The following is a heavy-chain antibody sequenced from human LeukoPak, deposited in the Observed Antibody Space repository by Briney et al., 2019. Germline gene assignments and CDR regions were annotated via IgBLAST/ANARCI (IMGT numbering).Heavy chain of an antibody. CDR3: ATKGTGLSDY. CDR1: GFTFSSYT. CDR2: ISISGGST. D-gene: IGHD1-1*01. V-gene: IGHV3-23*01. Sequence: PGASLRLSCAASGFTFSSYTMSWVRQAPGKGLEWVSGISISGGSTYYADSVKGRFTTSRDNSKNTLYLQMNGLRAEDTAAYYCATKGTGLSDYWGQGTLVTISS. J-gene: IGHJ4*02.